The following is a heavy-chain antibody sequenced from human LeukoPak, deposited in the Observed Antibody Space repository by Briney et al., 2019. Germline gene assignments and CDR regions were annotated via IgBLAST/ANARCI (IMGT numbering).Heavy chain of an antibody. J-gene: IGHJ6*03. Sequence: ASVKVSCKASGYTFTSYAMNWVRQAPGQGLEWMGWINTNTGNPTYAQGFTGRFVFSLDTSVSTAYLQISSLKAEDTAVYYCATMRGYYYDSSGYYSSYYYYYYMDVWGKGTTVTVSS. CDR3: ATMRGYYYDSSGYYSSYYYYYYMDV. CDR1: GYTFTSYA. D-gene: IGHD3-22*01. CDR2: INTNTGNP. V-gene: IGHV7-4-1*02.